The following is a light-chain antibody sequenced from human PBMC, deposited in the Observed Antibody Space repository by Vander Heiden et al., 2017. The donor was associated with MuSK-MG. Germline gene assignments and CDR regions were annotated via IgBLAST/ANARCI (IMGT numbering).Light chain of an antibody. J-gene: IGLJ1*01. V-gene: IGLV3-1*01. CDR1: KLGDKY. CDR2: HDN. Sequence: SSELTQLPSVSGSPGQTASSTCPGDKLGDKYAFWYQQKPGQSPVLIIFHDNKRPSGIPERFFGYNSGNTATPSTSGTQAMEEDDDYCQDSDSSTDHLVFGTGTKLTVL. CDR3: QDSDSSTDHLV.